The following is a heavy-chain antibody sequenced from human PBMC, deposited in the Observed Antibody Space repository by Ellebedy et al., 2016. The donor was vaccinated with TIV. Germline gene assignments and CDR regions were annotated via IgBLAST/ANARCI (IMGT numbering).Heavy chain of an antibody. J-gene: IGHJ4*02. V-gene: IGHV3-30*04. CDR2: ISYDGTKK. D-gene: IGHD6-13*01. CDR1: GVSLSIYA. Sequence: GGSLRLXXTASGVSLSIYAMDWVRQAPGKGLEWVAVISYDGTKKYYADSVKGRFTISRDNSKNTLYLQMNSLRAEDTAVYYCAKAQQLVGREWGQGTLVTVSS. CDR3: AKAQQLVGRE.